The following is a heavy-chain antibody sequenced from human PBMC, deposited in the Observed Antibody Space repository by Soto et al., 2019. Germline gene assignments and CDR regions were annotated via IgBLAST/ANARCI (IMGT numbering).Heavy chain of an antibody. Sequence: ASVKVSCKASGYTFTGYYMHWVRRAPGQGLEWMGWINPNSGGTNYAQKFQGWVTMTRDTSTTTVNMEMNSLRSEDTATYFCARDIVAASTTTFRPRGQGYGNDYWGQGTLVTVSS. CDR1: GYTFTGYY. J-gene: IGHJ4*02. CDR2: INPNSGGT. D-gene: IGHD5-18*01. CDR3: ARDIVAASTTTFRPRGQGYGNDY. V-gene: IGHV1-2*04.